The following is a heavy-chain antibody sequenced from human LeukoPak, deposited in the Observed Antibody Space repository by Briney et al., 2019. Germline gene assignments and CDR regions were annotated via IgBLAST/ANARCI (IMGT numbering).Heavy chain of an antibody. CDR2: INHSGST. J-gene: IGHJ3*02. V-gene: IGHV4-34*01. CDR1: GVSFSGYY. D-gene: IGHD3-22*01. CDR3: ASAMIGVPDDTFDT. Sequence: NPSETLSLTCAVYGVSFSGYYWSWIRQPPGKGLEWIGEINHSGSTNYNPSLKSRVTISVDTSKNQFSLKLRSVTAADTAVYYCASAMIGVPDDTFDTWGQGTMVTVSS.